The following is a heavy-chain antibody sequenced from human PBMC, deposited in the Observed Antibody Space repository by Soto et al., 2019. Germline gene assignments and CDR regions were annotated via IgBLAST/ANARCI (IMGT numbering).Heavy chain of an antibody. CDR2: ISSSGDTI. V-gene: IGHV3-48*03. D-gene: IGHD3-10*01. CDR3: AKDIGFGELYIYYYDY. J-gene: IGHJ4*02. Sequence: EVQLVESGGGLVQPGGSLRLSCVASGFTFSSYEMNWVRQAPGKGLEWISYISSSGDTIYYADSVKGRFTISRDNSKSTLYLQMNSLRAEDTAIYYCAKDIGFGELYIYYYDYWGQGTLVTVSS. CDR1: GFTFSSYE.